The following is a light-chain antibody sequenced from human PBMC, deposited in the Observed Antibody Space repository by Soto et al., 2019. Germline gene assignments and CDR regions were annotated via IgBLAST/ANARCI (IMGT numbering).Light chain of an antibody. CDR3: SSYTSSSTLV. V-gene: IGLV2-14*01. Sequence: QSALTQPASVSGSPGQSITISCTGTSSDISYYNYVSWFQQHPGKAPKLIISEVTNRPSGVSNRFSGSKSGNTASLTISGLQTEDEAHYYCSSYTSSSTLVFGGGTKLTVL. CDR2: EVT. J-gene: IGLJ2*01. CDR1: SSDISYYNY.